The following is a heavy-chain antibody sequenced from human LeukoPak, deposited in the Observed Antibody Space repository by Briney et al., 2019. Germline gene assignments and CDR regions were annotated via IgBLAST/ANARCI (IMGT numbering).Heavy chain of an antibody. CDR2: INWNGGGT. Sequence: PGGSLRLSCAATGFTFKDYGLHWVRQPPGKGLEWVSSINWNGGGTDYADSVKGRFTISRDNAKNSLYLQMNSLRAEDTAVYYCARDVPSILHYDILSGYLDYWGQGTLVTVSS. CDR3: ARDVPSILHYDILSGYLDY. V-gene: IGHV3-20*04. CDR1: GFTFKDYG. D-gene: IGHD3-9*01. J-gene: IGHJ4*02.